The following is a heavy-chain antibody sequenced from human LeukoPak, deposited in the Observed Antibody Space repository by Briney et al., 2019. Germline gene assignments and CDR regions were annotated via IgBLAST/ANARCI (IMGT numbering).Heavy chain of an antibody. CDR2: MNPNSGNT. D-gene: IGHD4-11*01. Sequence: ASVKVSCKASGYTFTSYDINWVRQATGQGLGWMGWMNPNSGNTGYAQKFQGRVTMTRDTSISTAYMELSSLRSEDTAVYYCAGGITVTRYFDYWGQGTLVTVSS. V-gene: IGHV1-8*01. CDR1: GYTFTSYD. J-gene: IGHJ4*02. CDR3: AGGITVTRYFDY.